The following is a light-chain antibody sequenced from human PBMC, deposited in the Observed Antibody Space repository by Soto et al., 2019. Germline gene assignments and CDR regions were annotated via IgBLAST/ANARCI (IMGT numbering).Light chain of an antibody. CDR1: SSDVGADNY. V-gene: IGLV2-14*01. CDR3: SSRSTNTTQL. CDR2: EVT. J-gene: IGLJ2*01. Sequence: QSVLTQPASVSGSPGQSITISCTGTSSDVGADNYVSWYQHHPGKVPKLIIYEVTNRPSGVSNRFSASKSGNTASLTISGLQAEDEADYYCSSRSTNTTQLFGGGTKLTVL.